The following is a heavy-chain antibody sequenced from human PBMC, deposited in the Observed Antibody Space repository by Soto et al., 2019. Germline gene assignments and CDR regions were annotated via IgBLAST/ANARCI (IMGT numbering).Heavy chain of an antibody. D-gene: IGHD3-9*01. CDR1: GYTFTSYA. CDR2: INAGNGNT. Sequence: ASVKVSCKASGYTFTSYAMHWVRQAPGQRLEWMGWINAGNGNTKYSQKFQGRVTITRDTSASTAYMELSSLRSEDTAVYYCARALGVLRYFDWLLSYGMDVRGQGTTVTVSS. J-gene: IGHJ6*02. V-gene: IGHV1-3*01. CDR3: ARALGVLRYFDWLLSYGMDV.